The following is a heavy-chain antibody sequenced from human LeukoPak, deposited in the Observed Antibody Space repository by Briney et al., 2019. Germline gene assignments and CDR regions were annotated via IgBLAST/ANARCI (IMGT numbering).Heavy chain of an antibody. D-gene: IGHD3-22*01. Sequence: SETLSLTCTVSGGSISSYYWNWIRQPPGKGLEWIGYIYYSGSTNYNPSLKSRVTISVDTSKNQFSLKLSSVTAADTAVYYCARDVGYFYDSSGSYYGGWFDPWGQGTLVTVSS. CDR1: GGSISSYY. CDR3: ARDVGYFYDSSGSYYGGWFDP. V-gene: IGHV4-59*01. CDR2: IYYSGST. J-gene: IGHJ5*02.